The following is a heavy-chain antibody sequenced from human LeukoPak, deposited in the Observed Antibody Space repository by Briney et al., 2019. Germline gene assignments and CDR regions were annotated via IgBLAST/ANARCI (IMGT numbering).Heavy chain of an antibody. CDR1: GGSISSSSYY. CDR2: IYYSGST. Sequence: PSETLSLTCTVSGGSISSSSYYWGWIRQPPGKGLEWIGSIYYSGSTYYNPSLKSRVTISVDTSKNQFSLKLSSVTAADTAVYYCARGRFDYWGQGTLVPVSS. CDR3: ARGRFDY. V-gene: IGHV4-39*07. J-gene: IGHJ4*02.